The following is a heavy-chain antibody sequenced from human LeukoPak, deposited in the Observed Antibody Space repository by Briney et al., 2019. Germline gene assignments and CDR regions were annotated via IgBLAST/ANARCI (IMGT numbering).Heavy chain of an antibody. CDR2: IFTSGNS. D-gene: IGHD3-10*01. CDR1: GGSISSYY. V-gene: IGHV4-4*07. Sequence: RPSETLSLTCTVSGGSISSYYWNWIRQPPGKGLEWIGRIFTSGNSNYNPSLTSRVTISLDTSKDQFSLRLSSVTAADTAFYYCARESATSGSTDWGQGTLVTVSS. CDR3: ARESATSGSTD. J-gene: IGHJ4*02.